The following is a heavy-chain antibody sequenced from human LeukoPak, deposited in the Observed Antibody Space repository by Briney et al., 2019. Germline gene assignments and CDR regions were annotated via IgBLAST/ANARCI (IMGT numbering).Heavy chain of an antibody. V-gene: IGHV3-66*01. Sequence: GGSLRLSCAASGFTARSNYVGWVRRAPGKGREWVSDIYSGGSTYYADSGKGRFTISRDNSKKMLVLQMNSPRAEDNGVYYWPRIHINMIVVVPDAFDIWGQGTMVTVSS. CDR1: GFTARSNY. D-gene: IGHD3-22*01. J-gene: IGHJ3*02. CDR3: PRIHINMIVVVPDAFDI. CDR2: IYSGGST.